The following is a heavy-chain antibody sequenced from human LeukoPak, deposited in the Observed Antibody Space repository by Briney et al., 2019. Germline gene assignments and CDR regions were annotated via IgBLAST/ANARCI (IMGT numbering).Heavy chain of an antibody. V-gene: IGHV3-53*05. D-gene: IGHD6-19*01. CDR2: SYSGGST. J-gene: IGHJ4*02. CDR3: ARGKLKQWLFDY. CDR1: GITVSSNY. Sequence: GGSLRLSCAASGITVSSNYMSWVRQAPGKGLEWVSVSYSGGSTYYADSVKGRFTISRDNSKNTLYLQMNSLRAEDTAVYYCARGKLKQWLFDYWGQGTLVTVSS.